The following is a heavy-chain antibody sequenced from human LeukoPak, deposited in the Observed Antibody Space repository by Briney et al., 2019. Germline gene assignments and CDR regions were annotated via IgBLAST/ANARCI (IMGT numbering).Heavy chain of an antibody. V-gene: IGHV3-11*01. J-gene: IGHJ4*02. CDR3: ARAGRYYDSSGYLDY. CDR1: GFTFGDYY. CDR2: ISSSGSTI. Sequence: GGSLRLSCAASGFTFGDYYMSWIRQAPGKGLEWVSYISSSGSTIYYADSVKGRFTISRDNAKNSLYLQMNSLRAEDTAVYYCARAGRYYDSSGYLDYWGQGTLVTVSS. D-gene: IGHD3-22*01.